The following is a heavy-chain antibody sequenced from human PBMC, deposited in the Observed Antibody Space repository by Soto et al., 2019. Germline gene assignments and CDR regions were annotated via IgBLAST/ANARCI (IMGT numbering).Heavy chain of an antibody. CDR1: GFTFSSYA. J-gene: IGHJ4*02. V-gene: IGHV3-30-3*01. D-gene: IGHD3-16*01. CDR3: ARDKXXXXYGLPGY. CDR2: ISYDGSNK. Sequence: GGSLRLACAASGFTFSSYAMHGGRQGPGKGLEWVAVISYDGSNKYYADSVKGRFTISRDNSKNTLYMQMNSLRAEDTAVYYCARDKXXXXYGLPGYXGQGTLVTVSS.